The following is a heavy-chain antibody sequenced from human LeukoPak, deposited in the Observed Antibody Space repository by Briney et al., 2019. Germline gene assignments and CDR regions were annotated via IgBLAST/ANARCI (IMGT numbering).Heavy chain of an antibody. V-gene: IGHV4-4*07. CDR2: IYTSGST. Sequence: PSETLSLTCTVSGGSISSYYWSWIRQPAGKGLEWIGRIYTSGSTNSNPSLKSRVTMSVDTSKNQFSLKLSSVTAADTAVYYCARGDYGSGSSSYFDYWGQGTLVTVSS. CDR1: GGSISSYY. D-gene: IGHD3-10*01. CDR3: ARGDYGSGSSSYFDY. J-gene: IGHJ4*02.